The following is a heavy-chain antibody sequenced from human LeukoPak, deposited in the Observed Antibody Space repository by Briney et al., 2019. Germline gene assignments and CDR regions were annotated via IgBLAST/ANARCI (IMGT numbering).Heavy chain of an antibody. D-gene: IGHD2-2*02. J-gene: IGHJ4*02. Sequence: SVKVSCKASGGTFSSYAISWVRQAPGQGLEWMGRIIPIFGIANYAQKFQGRVTITADKSTSTAYMELSSLRSEDTAVYYCAIDCSSTSCYIVTYFDYWGQGTLVTVSS. CDR2: IIPIFGIA. CDR1: GGTFSSYA. V-gene: IGHV1-69*04. CDR3: AIDCSSTSCYIVTYFDY.